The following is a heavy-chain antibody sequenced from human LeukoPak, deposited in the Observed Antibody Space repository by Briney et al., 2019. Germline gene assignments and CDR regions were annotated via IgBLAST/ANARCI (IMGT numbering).Heavy chain of an antibody. J-gene: IGHJ4*02. CDR3: ARGGYSGYVY. V-gene: IGHV4-34*01. Sequence: SETLSLTCAAYGGSFSGYYWSWIRQPPGKGLEWIGEINHSGSTNYNPSLKSRVTISVDTSKNQFSLKLSSVTAADTAVYYCARGGYSGYVYWGQGTLVTVSS. CDR1: GGSFSGYY. D-gene: IGHD5-12*01. CDR2: INHSGST.